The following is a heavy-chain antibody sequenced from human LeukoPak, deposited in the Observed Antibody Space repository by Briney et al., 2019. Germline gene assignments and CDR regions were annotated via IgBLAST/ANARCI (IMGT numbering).Heavy chain of an antibody. J-gene: IGHJ5*02. Sequence: ASVKVSCKASGNAFSTSYVHLVRQAPGQGLEWMGIINPGGTSTTYAQRFQGRVTLTRDTSTSTVYMELSSLRSEDTAVYYCARDNSRRNAWWFDPWGQGTLVTVSS. V-gene: IGHV1-46*01. CDR3: ARDNSRRNAWWFDP. CDR1: GNAFSTSY. CDR2: INPGGTST. D-gene: IGHD1-1*01.